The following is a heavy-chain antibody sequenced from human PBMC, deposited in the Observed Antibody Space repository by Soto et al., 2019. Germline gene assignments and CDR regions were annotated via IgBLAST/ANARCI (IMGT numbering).Heavy chain of an antibody. Sequence: QLQLQESGPGLVKPSETLSLTCTVSGGSISSSSYYWGWIRQPPGKGLEWIGSIYYSGSTYYNPSLKSRVTLSVDTSKNQFSLKLSSVTAADTAVYYGARQPGGDAFDIWGQGTMVTVSS. D-gene: IGHD3-10*01. V-gene: IGHV4-39*01. J-gene: IGHJ3*02. CDR1: GGSISSSSYY. CDR2: IYYSGST. CDR3: ARQPGGDAFDI.